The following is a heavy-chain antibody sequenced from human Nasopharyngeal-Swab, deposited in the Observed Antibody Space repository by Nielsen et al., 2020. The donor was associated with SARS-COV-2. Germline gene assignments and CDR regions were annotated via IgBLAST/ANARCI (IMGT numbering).Heavy chain of an antibody. V-gene: IGHV4-34*01. J-gene: IGHJ4*02. CDR3: ARGHRYGDLDY. CDR2: INHGGST. D-gene: IGHD4-17*01. Sequence: WIRQPPGKGLEWIGEINHGGSTNYNPSLKSRVTISVDTSKNQFSLKLSSVTAADTAVYYCARGHRYGDLDYWGQGTLVTVSS.